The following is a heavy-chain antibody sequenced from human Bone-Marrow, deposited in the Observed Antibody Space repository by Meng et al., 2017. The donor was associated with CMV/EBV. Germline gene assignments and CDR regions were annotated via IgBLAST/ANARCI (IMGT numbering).Heavy chain of an antibody. CDR2: IKQDGSEK. D-gene: IGHD4-17*01. V-gene: IGHV3-7*01. CDR3: AKDSFHYGDYDNWFDP. CDR1: NGSFSNYY. J-gene: IGHJ5*02. Sequence: ETLSLTCAVYNGSFSNYYMSWVRQAPGKGLEWVANIKQDGSEKYYVDSVKGRFTISRDNAKNSLYLQMNSLRAEDTAVYYCAKDSFHYGDYDNWFDPWGQGTLVTVSS.